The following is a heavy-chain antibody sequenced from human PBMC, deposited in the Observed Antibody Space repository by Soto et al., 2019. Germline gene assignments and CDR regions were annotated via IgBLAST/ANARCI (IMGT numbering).Heavy chain of an antibody. CDR1: GGSFSGYY. V-gene: IGHV4-34*01. CDR3: ARAPRYYGRGIRGLQVGYYFDY. Sequence: PSETLSLTCAVYGGSFSGYYWSWIRQPPGKGLEWIGEINHSGSTNYNPSLESRVTISVDTSKNQFSLKLSSVTAADTAVYYCARAPRYYGRGIRGLQVGYYFDYWGQGTLVTVSS. CDR2: INHSGST. J-gene: IGHJ4*02. D-gene: IGHD3-10*01.